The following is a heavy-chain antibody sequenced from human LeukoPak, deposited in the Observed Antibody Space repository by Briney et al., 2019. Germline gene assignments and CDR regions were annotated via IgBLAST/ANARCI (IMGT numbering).Heavy chain of an antibody. V-gene: IGHV3-21*01. Sequence: GGSLRLSCVASGFTFSSYSMTWVRQAPGKGLEWVSSISSSSSNIYYEDSVKGRFTISRDNAKNSLYLQMNSLRAEDTAVYYCARADLGSRTYYDSWGQGTLVTVSS. CDR3: ARADLGSRTYYDS. CDR2: ISSSSSNI. J-gene: IGHJ4*02. D-gene: IGHD2-2*01. CDR1: GFTFSSYS.